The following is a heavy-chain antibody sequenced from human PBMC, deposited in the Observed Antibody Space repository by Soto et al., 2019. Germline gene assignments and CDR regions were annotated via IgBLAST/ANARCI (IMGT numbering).Heavy chain of an antibody. D-gene: IGHD4-17*01. J-gene: IGHJ4*02. Sequence: EVQLVESGGDLVRPGGSLRLSCAASGFTFSSYSMNWVRQAPGKGLEWVSYISSSSSTLYYADSVKGRFTISRDNAKNPLYLQMDSLRDEDTAVYYCAREYGDYVDYWGQGTLVTVSS. CDR2: ISSSSSTL. CDR1: GFTFSSYS. CDR3: AREYGDYVDY. V-gene: IGHV3-48*02.